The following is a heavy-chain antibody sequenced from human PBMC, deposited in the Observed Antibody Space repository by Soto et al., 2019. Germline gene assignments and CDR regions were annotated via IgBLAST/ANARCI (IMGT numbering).Heavy chain of an antibody. Sequence: QVQLVESGGGVVQPGRSLRLSCAASGFGFSSHGMHWVRQAPGKGLEWLAVIVRDGSEKFYADSVRGRFTISIDNSKNTLYLEMNSLRAEDTAVYYCARDEAYDDNGLDSWGQGPLVTVSA. J-gene: IGHJ5*01. V-gene: IGHV3-33*01. CDR1: GFGFSSHG. CDR3: ARDEAYDDNGLDS. D-gene: IGHD5-12*01. CDR2: IVRDGSEK.